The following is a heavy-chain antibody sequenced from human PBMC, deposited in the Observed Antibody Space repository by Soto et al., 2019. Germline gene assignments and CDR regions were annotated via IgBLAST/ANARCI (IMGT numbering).Heavy chain of an antibody. J-gene: IGHJ3*02. CDR1: GYTFTSYG. D-gene: IGHD3-3*01. CDR3: ARDDGGYDFWSGYLMKNNDAFDI. V-gene: IGHV1-18*01. CDR2: ISAYNGNT. Sequence: QVQLVQSGAEVKKPGASVKVSCKASGYTFTSYGISWVRQAPGQGLEWMGWISAYNGNTNYAQKRQGRVTMTTDTSTSTADMELRSLRSDDTAVYYCARDDGGYDFWSGYLMKNNDAFDIWGQGTMVTVSS.